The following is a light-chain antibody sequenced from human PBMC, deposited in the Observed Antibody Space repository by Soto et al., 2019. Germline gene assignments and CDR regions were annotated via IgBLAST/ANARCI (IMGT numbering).Light chain of an antibody. CDR1: SSDLDGYNY. V-gene: IGLV2-14*01. Sequence: QPVLTQPASVSGSPGQSITISCTGTSSDLDGYNYVPWYQYHPGKAPKLMIYDVSNRPSGISNRFSGSKSGNTASLTISGLQAEDEADYYCSSFTISRNTVIFGGGTQLTVL. CDR2: DVS. CDR3: SSFTISRNTVI. J-gene: IGLJ2*01.